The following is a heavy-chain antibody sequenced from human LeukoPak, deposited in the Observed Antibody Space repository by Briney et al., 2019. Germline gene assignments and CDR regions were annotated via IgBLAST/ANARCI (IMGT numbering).Heavy chain of an antibody. CDR3: ARRAAAGTYYYYYMDV. V-gene: IGHV5-51*01. CDR1: GYSFTSYW. D-gene: IGHD6-13*01. Sequence: GESLKISCKGSGYSFTSYWIGWVRQMPGKGLEWMGIIYPGDSDTRYSPSFQGQVTISADKSISTAYLQWSGLKASDTAMYYCARRAAAGTYYYYYMDVWGKGTTVTVSS. CDR2: IYPGDSDT. J-gene: IGHJ6*03.